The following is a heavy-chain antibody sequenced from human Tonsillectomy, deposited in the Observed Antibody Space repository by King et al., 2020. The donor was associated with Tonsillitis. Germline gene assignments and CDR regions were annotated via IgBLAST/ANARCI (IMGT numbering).Heavy chain of an antibody. V-gene: IGHV4-59*01. CDR3: ARGDHYYDSSCFYDAFDI. D-gene: IGHD3-22*01. J-gene: IGHJ3*02. CDR1: GGSISSYY. Sequence: VQLQESGPGLVKPSETLSLTCTVSGGSISSYYWSWIRQPPGKGLEWIGYIYYSGSTNYNPSLKSRVTISVDTSKNQFSLKLSSVTAADTAVYYRARGDHYYDSSCFYDAFDIWGQGTMVTVSS. CDR2: IYYSGST.